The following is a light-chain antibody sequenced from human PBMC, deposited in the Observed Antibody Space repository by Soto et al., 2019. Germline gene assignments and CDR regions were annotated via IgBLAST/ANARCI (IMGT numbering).Light chain of an antibody. CDR2: LAS. Sequence: EIVLTQSPGTLSLSPGDRATLSCRASQSVRSSYLAWYQQKPGQAPRLLIYLASSRATGIPDRFSGSGSGTDFTLTISRLEPEDLAVYDCQQYGSSPPWTFGQGTKVDIK. V-gene: IGKV3-20*01. CDR3: QQYGSSPPWT. J-gene: IGKJ1*01. CDR1: QSVRSSY.